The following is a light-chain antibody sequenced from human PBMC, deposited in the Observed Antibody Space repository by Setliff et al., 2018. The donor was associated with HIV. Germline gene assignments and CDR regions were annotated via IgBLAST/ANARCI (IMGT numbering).Light chain of an antibody. J-gene: IGLJ1*01. Sequence: QSVLTQPASVSGSPGQSITISCTGTSGDVGRYNLVSWYQQQPGKPPKLMIYQASKRPSGVSNRFSGSKSGNTASLTISGPQAEDEADYYCCSNTGSNTYVFGTGTKGTV. V-gene: IGLV2-23*01. CDR3: CSNTGSNTYV. CDR2: QAS. CDR1: SGDVGRYNL.